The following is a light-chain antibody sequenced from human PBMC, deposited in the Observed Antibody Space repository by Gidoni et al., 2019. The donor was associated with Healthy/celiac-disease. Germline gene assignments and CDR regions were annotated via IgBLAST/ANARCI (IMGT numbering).Light chain of an antibody. Sequence: DLQTTQSPSTLSASVGDRVTITCRASQSISSWLAWYQQKPGKAPKLLIYDASSLESGVPSRFSGSGSGTEFTLTISSLQPDDFATYYCQQYNSYPWTFGQGTKVEIK. V-gene: IGKV1-5*01. J-gene: IGKJ1*01. CDR3: QQYNSYPWT. CDR2: DAS. CDR1: QSISSW.